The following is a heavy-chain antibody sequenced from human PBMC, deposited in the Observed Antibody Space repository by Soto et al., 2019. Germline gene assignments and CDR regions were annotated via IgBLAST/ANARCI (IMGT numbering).Heavy chain of an antibody. Sequence: GSLRLSCXASGFTFSTDSINWVLQSPGKWLECVSYISSSIYAMIYAGSVKGRFTISRDNAKNSLYLQMNSLRAEDTAVYYCARKTVAGGRRAFDIWGQGTMVTVSS. CDR1: GFTFSTDS. J-gene: IGHJ3*02. CDR2: ISSSIYAM. D-gene: IGHD6-19*01. V-gene: IGHV3-48*01. CDR3: ARKTVAGGRRAFDI.